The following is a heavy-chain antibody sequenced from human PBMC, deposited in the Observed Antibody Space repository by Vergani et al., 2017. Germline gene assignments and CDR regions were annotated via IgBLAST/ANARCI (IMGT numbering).Heavy chain of an antibody. CDR2: ISYDGSNK. J-gene: IGHJ4*02. V-gene: IGHV3-30*01. CDR1: GFTFSSYA. Sequence: VQLVESGGGVVQPGRSLRLSCAASGFTFSSYAMHWVRQAPGKGLEWVAVISYDGSNKYYADSVKGRFTISRDNSKNTLYLQMNSLRAEDTAVYYCAREGNYDFWSGPFDYWGQGTLVTVSS. CDR3: AREGNYDFWSGPFDY. D-gene: IGHD3-3*01.